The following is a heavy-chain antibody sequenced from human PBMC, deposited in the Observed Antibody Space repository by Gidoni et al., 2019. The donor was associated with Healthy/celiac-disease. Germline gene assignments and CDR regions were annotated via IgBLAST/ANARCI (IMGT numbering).Heavy chain of an antibody. CDR1: GFTSADYA. J-gene: IGHJ6*02. V-gene: IGHV3-9*02. Sequence: EVQLVASGGGLVQPGRSLRLSCAATGFTSADYAMHWVRQAPGKGLELVSGISLNSGSIGYADSVKGRFTISRDNAKNSLYLQMNSLRAEDTALYYCAKDMWRSGGRVDYYGMDVWGQGTTVTVSS. CDR3: AKDMWRSGGRVDYYGMDV. CDR2: ISLNSGSI. D-gene: IGHD3-16*01.